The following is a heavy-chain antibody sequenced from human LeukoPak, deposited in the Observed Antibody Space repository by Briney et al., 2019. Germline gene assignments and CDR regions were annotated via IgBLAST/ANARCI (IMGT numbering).Heavy chain of an antibody. CDR1: GFTFSDHY. J-gene: IGHJ4*02. CDR3: SRLSAMLRGPEAFYYFEY. Sequence: GGSLRLSYAASGFTFSDHYIDWVRQAPGRGLEWVANIKGDGTEKYYVDSVKGRFTISGDNAKNSLFLHMNNVRAEDTAVYYCSRLSAMLRGPEAFYYFEYWGQGALVTVSS. V-gene: IGHV3-7*01. D-gene: IGHD3-10*01. CDR2: IKGDGTEK.